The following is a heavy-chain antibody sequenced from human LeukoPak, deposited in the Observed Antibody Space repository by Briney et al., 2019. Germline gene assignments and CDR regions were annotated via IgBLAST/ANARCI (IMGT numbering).Heavy chain of an antibody. V-gene: IGHV3-30*04. CDR2: ISYDGSNK. J-gene: IGHJ4*02. CDR1: GFTFSSYA. Sequence: GGSLRLSCAASGFTFSSYAMHWVRQAPGKGLGWVAVISYDGSNKYYADSVKGRFTISRDNSKNTLYLQMNSLRAEDTAVYYCARDYGSGSYYNGNDYWGQGTLVTVSS. D-gene: IGHD3-10*01. CDR3: ARDYGSGSYYNGNDY.